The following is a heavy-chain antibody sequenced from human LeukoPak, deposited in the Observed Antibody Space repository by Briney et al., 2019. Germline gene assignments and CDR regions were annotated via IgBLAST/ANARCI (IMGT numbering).Heavy chain of an antibody. D-gene: IGHD3-16*02. CDR2: FDPEDGET. J-gene: IGHJ5*02. Sequence: ASVKVSCKASGYIFTGYYMHWVRQAPGKGLEWMGGFDPEDGETIYAQKFQGRVTMTEDTSTDTAYMELSSLRSEDTAVYYCATLRGDYVWGSYRPPLNWFDPWGQGTLVTVSS. V-gene: IGHV1-24*01. CDR1: GYIFTGYY. CDR3: ATLRGDYVWGSYRPPLNWFDP.